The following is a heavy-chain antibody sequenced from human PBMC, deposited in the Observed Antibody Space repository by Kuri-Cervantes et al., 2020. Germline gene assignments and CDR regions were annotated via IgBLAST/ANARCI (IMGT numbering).Heavy chain of an antibody. CDR2: INSDGSST. CDR3: ARTPVYSSGWLDY. Sequence: ETLSLTCAASGFTFSSYWMHWVRQAPGKGLVWISRINSDGSSTSYADSVKGRFTISRDNAKNTLYLQMNSLSAEDTAVYYCARTPVYSSGWLDYWGQGTLVTVSS. CDR1: GFTFSSYW. J-gene: IGHJ4*02. D-gene: IGHD6-19*01. V-gene: IGHV3-74*01.